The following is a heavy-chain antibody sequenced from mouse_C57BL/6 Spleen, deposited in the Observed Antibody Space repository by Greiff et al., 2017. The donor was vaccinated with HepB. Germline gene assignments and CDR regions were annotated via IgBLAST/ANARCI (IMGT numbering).Heavy chain of an antibody. J-gene: IGHJ2*01. V-gene: IGHV2-6-1*01. CDR1: GFSLTSYG. CDR3: ARHEYYGNYLDY. CDR2: IWSDGST. Sequence: VKLMESGPGLVAPSQSLSITCTVSGFSLTSYGVHWVRQPPGKGLEWLVVIWSDGSTTYNSALKSRLSISKDNSKSQVFLKMNSLQTDDTAMYYCARHEYYGNYLDYWGQGTTLTVSS. D-gene: IGHD2-1*01.